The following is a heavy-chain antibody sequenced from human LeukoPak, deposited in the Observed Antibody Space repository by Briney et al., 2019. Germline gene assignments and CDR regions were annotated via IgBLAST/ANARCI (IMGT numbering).Heavy chain of an antibody. CDR1: GGSFSGYY. Sequence: KPSETLSLTCAVYGGSFSGYYWSWIRQPPGKGLEWIGEVNHSGSTNYNPSLKSRVTISVDTSKNQSSLKLSSVTAADTAVYYCARGGLWVVRPVDYWGQGTLVTVSS. D-gene: IGHD3-10*01. J-gene: IGHJ4*02. CDR2: VNHSGST. CDR3: ARGGLWVVRPVDY. V-gene: IGHV4-34*01.